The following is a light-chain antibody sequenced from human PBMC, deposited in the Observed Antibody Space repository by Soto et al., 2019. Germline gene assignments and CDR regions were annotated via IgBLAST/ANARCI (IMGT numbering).Light chain of an antibody. CDR3: QQLDSYPLT. Sequence: DIQLTQSPSFLSASVGDRVTITCRASQDISSYLAWYQQKPGKVPKLLIHAASILLSGVPSRFSGSGSGTEFTLTLSSLQPEDFATYYCQQLDSYPLTFGGGTKVDSK. V-gene: IGKV1-9*01. CDR1: QDISSY. J-gene: IGKJ4*01. CDR2: AAS.